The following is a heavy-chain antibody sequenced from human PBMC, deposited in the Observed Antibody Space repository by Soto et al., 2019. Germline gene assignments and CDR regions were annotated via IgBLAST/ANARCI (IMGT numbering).Heavy chain of an antibody. CDR2: ISYDGSNK. CDR1: GFTFSSYG. D-gene: IGHD4-17*01. V-gene: IGHV3-30*18. J-gene: IGHJ4*02. Sequence: GGSLRLSCAASGFTFSSYGMHWVRQAPGKGLEWVAVISYDGSNKYYADSVKGRFTISRDNSKNTLYLQMNSLRAEDTAVYYCAKDLDYGDYGGGGDYWGQGTLVTVSS. CDR3: AKDLDYGDYGGGGDY.